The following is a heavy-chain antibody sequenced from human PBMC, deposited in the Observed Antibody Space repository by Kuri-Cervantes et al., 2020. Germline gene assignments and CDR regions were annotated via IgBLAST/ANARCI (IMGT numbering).Heavy chain of an antibody. V-gene: IGHV1-69*13. J-gene: IGHJ5*02. D-gene: IGHD1-26*01. CDR1: GGTFSSYA. Sequence: SVKVSCKASGGTFSSYAVSWVRQAPGQGLEWMGGIIPIFGTANYAQKFQGRVTITADESTCTAYMELSSLRSEDTAVYYCARTGGSYLIGGSWFDPWGQGTLVTVSS. CDR3: ARTGGSYLIGGSWFDP. CDR2: IIPIFGTA.